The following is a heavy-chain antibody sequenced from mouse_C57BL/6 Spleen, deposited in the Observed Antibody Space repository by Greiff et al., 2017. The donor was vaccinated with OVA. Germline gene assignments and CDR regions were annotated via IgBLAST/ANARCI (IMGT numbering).Heavy chain of an antibody. CDR2: IYSGSGST. J-gene: IGHJ4*01. Sequence: QVHVKQPGAELVKPGASVKMSCQASGYTFTSYWITWVKPRPGQGLEWIGDIYSGSGSTYYNEKFKSQATLTVDTSSSTAYMQLSSMTSEDAAVYYCARVYEKGYAMDYWGQGTSVTVSS. CDR1: GYTFTSYW. CDR3: ARVYEKGYAMDY. D-gene: IGHD2-12*01. V-gene: IGHV1-55*01.